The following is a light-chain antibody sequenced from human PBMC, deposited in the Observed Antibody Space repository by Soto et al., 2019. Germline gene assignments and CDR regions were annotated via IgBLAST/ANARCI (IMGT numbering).Light chain of an antibody. CDR1: QSLSGTS. CDR3: QQYNNWTRT. CDR2: GAS. V-gene: IGKV3-15*01. Sequence: EIWLTQYPRTLSLSPGETATLSCGASQSLSGTSLVWYQQKRCQAPRLLIYGASTRATGIPARFSGSGSETELTLTISSLQYEDFEVYYCQQYNNWTRTFGQGTKVDI. J-gene: IGKJ1*01.